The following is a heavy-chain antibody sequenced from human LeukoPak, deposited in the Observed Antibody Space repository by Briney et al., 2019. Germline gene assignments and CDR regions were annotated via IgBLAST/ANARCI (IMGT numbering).Heavy chain of an antibody. Sequence: PGRSLRLSCAASGFTFSSYAMHWVRQAPGKGLEWVAVISYDGSNKYYADSVKGRFTISRDNSKNTLYLQMNSLRAEDTAVYYCAKGKDYYDSSGSYWGQGTLVTVSS. D-gene: IGHD3-22*01. CDR2: ISYDGSNK. J-gene: IGHJ4*02. V-gene: IGHV3-30*07. CDR3: AKGKDYYDSSGSY. CDR1: GFTFSSYA.